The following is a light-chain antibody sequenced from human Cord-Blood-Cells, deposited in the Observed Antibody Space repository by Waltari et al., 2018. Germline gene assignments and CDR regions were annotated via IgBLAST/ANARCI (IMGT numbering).Light chain of an antibody. Sequence: QSALTQPASVSGSPGQSITISCTGPRSHVGSHNLPSWYQPHPGNAPKLMIYEGSKRPSGVSNRFSGSKSGNTASLTISGLQAEDEADYYCCSYAGSSTYVFGTGTKVTVL. CDR1: RSHVGSHNL. CDR3: CSYAGSSTYV. V-gene: IGLV2-23*01. CDR2: EGS. J-gene: IGLJ1*01.